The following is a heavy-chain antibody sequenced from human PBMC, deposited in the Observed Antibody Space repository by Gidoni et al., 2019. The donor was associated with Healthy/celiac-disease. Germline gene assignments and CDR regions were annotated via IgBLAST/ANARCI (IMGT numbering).Heavy chain of an antibody. CDR1: GYSFTSYW. Sequence: EVQLVQSGAEVKKPGESLKISCKGSGYSFTSYWIGWVRQMPGKGLEWMGIIYPGDSDTRYSPSFQGQVTISADKSISTAYLQWSSLKASDTAMYYCAKVGVVPAATLYYFDYWGQGTLVTVSS. D-gene: IGHD2-2*01. J-gene: IGHJ4*02. CDR3: AKVGVVPAATLYYFDY. V-gene: IGHV5-51*01. CDR2: IYPGDSDT.